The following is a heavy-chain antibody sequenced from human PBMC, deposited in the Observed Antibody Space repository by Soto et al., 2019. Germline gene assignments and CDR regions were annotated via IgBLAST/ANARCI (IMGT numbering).Heavy chain of an antibody. Sequence: GGSLRLSCAASGFTFSSYWMHWVRQAPGKGLVWVSRINSDGSSTSYADSVKGRFTISRDNAKNTLYLQMNSLRAEDTAVYYCAREGYQLLIGPYYGMDVWGQGTTVTVSS. D-gene: IGHD2-2*01. CDR3: AREGYQLLIGPYYGMDV. V-gene: IGHV3-74*01. CDR2: INSDGSST. J-gene: IGHJ6*02. CDR1: GFTFSSYW.